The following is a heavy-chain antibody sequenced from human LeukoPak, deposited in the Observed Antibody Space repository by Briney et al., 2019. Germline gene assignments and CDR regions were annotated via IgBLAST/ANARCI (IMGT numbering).Heavy chain of an antibody. J-gene: IGHJ4*02. D-gene: IGHD4-23*01. V-gene: IGHV3-23*01. CDR1: GFTFSNYG. CDR3: AKDLVRGYGGIFDY. Sequence: GGSLRLSCAASGFTFSNYGMSWVRQAPGKGLEWVSAISGSGVTTYYADSVKGRFTISRDNSKHTLYLQMNSLRAEDTAVYYCAKDLVRGYGGIFDYWGQGTLVTVSS. CDR2: ISGSGVTT.